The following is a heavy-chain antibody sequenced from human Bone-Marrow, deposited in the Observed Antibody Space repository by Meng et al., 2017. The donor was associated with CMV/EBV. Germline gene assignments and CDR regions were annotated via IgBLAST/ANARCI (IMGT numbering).Heavy chain of an antibody. CDR3: ARERGNRLYYYYGMDV. CDR2: IYYSGST. J-gene: IGHJ6*02. Sequence: SETLSLTCTVSGGSISSSSYYWGWIRQPPGKGLEWIGSIYYSGSTYYNPSLKSRVTISVDTSKNQFSLKLSSVTAADTAVYYCARERGNRLYYYYGMDVWVQGTTVTVSS. CDR1: GGSISSSSYY. V-gene: IGHV4-39*07.